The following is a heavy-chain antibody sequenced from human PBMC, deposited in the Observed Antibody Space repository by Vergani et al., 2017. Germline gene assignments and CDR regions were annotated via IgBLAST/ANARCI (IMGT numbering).Heavy chain of an antibody. CDR2: IIPILGIA. CDR1: GGTFSSYT. Sequence: QVQLVQSGAEVKKPGSSVKVSCKASGGTFSSYTISWVRQAPGQGLEWMGRIIPILGIANYAQKFQGRVTITADKSTSTAYMELSSLSSEDTAVYYCARDIASGAFDIWGQGTMVTVSS. J-gene: IGHJ3*02. CDR3: ARDIASGAFDI. V-gene: IGHV1-69*08. D-gene: IGHD3-16*02.